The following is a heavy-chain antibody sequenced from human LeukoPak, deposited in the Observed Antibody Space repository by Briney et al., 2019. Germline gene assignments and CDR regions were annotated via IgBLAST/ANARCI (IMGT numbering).Heavy chain of an antibody. V-gene: IGHV3-30*18. CDR3: AKDDRGNEAPFDY. CDR2: ISYDGTNK. J-gene: IGHJ4*02. Sequence: GRSLRLSCAASGFTFSNYDMHWVRQAPGKGLEWVAVISYDGTNKYYADSVKGRFTISRDNSKSTLHLQMNSLRAEDTAVYYCAKDDRGNEAPFDYWGQGTLVTVSS. CDR1: GFTFSNYD.